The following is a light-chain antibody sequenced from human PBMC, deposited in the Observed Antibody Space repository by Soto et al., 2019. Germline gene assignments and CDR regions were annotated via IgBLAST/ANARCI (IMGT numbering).Light chain of an antibody. CDR2: DNN. CDR3: GTWDSSLSAGRV. J-gene: IGLJ1*01. CDR1: SSNIGNNY. V-gene: IGLV1-51*01. Sequence: QSVLTQPPSVSAAPGQKFTISCSGSSSNIGNNYVSWYQQLPGTAPKLLIYDNNKRPSGIPDRFSGSKSGTSATLGITGLQTGDEADYYCGTWDSSLSAGRVFGTGTKVTVL.